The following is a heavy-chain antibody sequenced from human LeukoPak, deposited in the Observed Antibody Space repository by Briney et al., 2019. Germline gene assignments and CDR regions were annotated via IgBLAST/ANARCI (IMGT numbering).Heavy chain of an antibody. D-gene: IGHD5-18*01. CDR1: GYTFTGYY. V-gene: IGHV1-2*02. CDR3: ASVSGYSYGQFDY. J-gene: IGHJ4*02. CDR2: INPNSGGT. Sequence: ASVKVSCKASGYTFTGYYMHWVRQAPGQGLEWMGWINPNSGGTNYAQRFQGRVTMTRDTSISTAYMELSRLRSDDTAVYYCASVSGYSYGQFDYWGQGTLVTVSS.